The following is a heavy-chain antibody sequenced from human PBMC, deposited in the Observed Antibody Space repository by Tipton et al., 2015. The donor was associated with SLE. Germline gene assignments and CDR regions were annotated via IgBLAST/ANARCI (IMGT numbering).Heavy chain of an antibody. CDR1: GGSFSGYY. CDR2: INHSGST. D-gene: IGHD1-26*01. J-gene: IGHJ4*02. V-gene: IGHV4-34*01. Sequence: TLSLTCAVYGGSFSGYYWSWIRQPPGKGLEWIGEINHSGSTNYNPSLKSRVTISVDTSKNQFSLKLSSVTAADTAVYYCARHREDFDYWGQGTLVTVSS. CDR3: ARHREDFDY.